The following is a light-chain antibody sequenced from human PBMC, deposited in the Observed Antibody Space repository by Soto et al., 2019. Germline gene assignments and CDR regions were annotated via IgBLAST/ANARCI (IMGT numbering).Light chain of an antibody. V-gene: IGKV1-5*01. CDR1: QSISSW. Sequence: DIQMTQSPSALSASVGDRVTITCRASQSISSWLAWYQQKPGKAPKLLIYDASSLESRVPSRFSGSGSGTEFTLTISGPRPDDFTTYYCQQYNTYSYTFGQWTKLEIK. CDR2: DAS. J-gene: IGKJ2*01. CDR3: QQYNTYSYT.